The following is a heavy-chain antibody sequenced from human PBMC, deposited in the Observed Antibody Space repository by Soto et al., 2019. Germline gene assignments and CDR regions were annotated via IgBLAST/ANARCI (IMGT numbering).Heavy chain of an antibody. D-gene: IGHD2-8*01. V-gene: IGHV1-46*01. CDR1: GYTFTDYY. CDR3: ARPPFPGCINAVCYPFDY. CDR2: INPSGGST. J-gene: IGHJ4*02. Sequence: ASVKVSCKASGYTFTDYYIHWVRQSPRQGLEWMGMINPSGGSTDYAQKFRGRVTMTRDTSTGTVYMELSSLRSEDTAVYYCARPPFPGCINAVCYPFDYWGQGTLVTVS.